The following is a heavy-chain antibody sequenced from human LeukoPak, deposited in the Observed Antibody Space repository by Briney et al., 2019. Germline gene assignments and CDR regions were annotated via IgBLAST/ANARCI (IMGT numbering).Heavy chain of an antibody. J-gene: IGHJ4*02. V-gene: IGHV1-2*02. D-gene: IGHD6-6*01. CDR1: GYTFSGHY. CDR3: AREYSSSAWVFDF. Sequence: ASVTLSCKASGYTFSGHYMHWVRQAPGQGLEWMGWIHPNSGGTNYAKKFQGRVTMTGDTSISTAYMELSRLRSDDTAVYFCAREYSSSAWVFDFWGQGTLVTVSS. CDR2: IHPNSGGT.